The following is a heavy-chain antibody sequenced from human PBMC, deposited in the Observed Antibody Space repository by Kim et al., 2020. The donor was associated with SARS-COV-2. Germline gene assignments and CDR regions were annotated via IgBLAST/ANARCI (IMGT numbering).Heavy chain of an antibody. V-gene: IGHV3-23*01. Sequence: GGSLRLSCAASVFSFSDYAMTWVRQAPEKGLEWVSVISGSGTTTYYTDSVKGRFTISRDNSKNTLYLLMNSLRAEDTAFYFCAMGSTYPSTLDSWGQGTLVTVSS. CDR2: ISGSGTTT. J-gene: IGHJ4*02. D-gene: IGHD2-21*01. CDR1: VFSFSDYA. CDR3: AMGSTYPSTLDS.